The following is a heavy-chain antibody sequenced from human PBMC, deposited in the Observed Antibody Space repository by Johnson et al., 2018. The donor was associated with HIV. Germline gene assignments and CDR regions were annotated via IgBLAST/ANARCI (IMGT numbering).Heavy chain of an antibody. CDR3: ASGYYDSSGYYPDAFDI. J-gene: IGHJ3*02. Sequence: QVQLVESGGGVVQPGGSLRLSCAASGFTFSSYGMHWVRQAPGKGLEWVAFISYGGSNKYYADSVKGRFTISRDNSKNTLYLQMNSLRAEDTAVYYCASGYYDSSGYYPDAFDIWGQGTMVTVSS. V-gene: IGHV3-30*19. CDR2: ISYGGSNK. CDR1: GFTFSSYG. D-gene: IGHD3-22*01.